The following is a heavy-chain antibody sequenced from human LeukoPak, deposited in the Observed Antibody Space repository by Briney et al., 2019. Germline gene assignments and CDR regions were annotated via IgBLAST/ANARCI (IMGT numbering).Heavy chain of an antibody. CDR2: IYSGGST. J-gene: IGHJ4*02. V-gene: IGHV3-66*01. CDR1: GFTVSSSF. Sequence: GGSLRLSCAASGFTVSSSFMSWVRQAPGKGLEWVSIIYSGGSTYYADSVKGRFTISRDNSKNTLYLQMNSLRAEDTAVYYCARVLPTYYFDYWGQGTLVTVSS. CDR3: ARVLPTYYFDY.